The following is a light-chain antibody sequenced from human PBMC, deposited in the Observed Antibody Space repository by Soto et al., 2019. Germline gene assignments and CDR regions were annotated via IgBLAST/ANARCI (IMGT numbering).Light chain of an antibody. V-gene: IGLV1-40*01. CDR1: SSNIGSGYD. CDR3: QSYDSSLSGWV. CDR2: GNS. J-gene: IGLJ3*02. Sequence: QSVLTQPPSVSGAPGQRVTISCTGSSSNIGSGYDVHWYQQLPGTAPKLIIYGNSNRPSGVSDRFSGSKSGTSASLAITGLQAEDEADYYCQSYDSSLSGWVFGGGTQLTVL.